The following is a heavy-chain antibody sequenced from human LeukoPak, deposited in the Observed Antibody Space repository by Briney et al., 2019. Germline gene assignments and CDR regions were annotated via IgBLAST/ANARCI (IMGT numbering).Heavy chain of an antibody. J-gene: IGHJ3*02. V-gene: IGHV1-46*01. CDR3: ARGTYYYDSSGSGAFDI. CDR2: INPSGSST. Sequence: ASVKVSCKASGYTFSNYYMHWVRQAPGQGLEWMGIINPSGSSTSYEQKFQGRVTMTRDTSTSTVYMEMSSLTSEDTAVYYCARGTYYYDSSGSGAFDIWGQGTMVTVSS. CDR1: GYTFSNYY. D-gene: IGHD3-22*01.